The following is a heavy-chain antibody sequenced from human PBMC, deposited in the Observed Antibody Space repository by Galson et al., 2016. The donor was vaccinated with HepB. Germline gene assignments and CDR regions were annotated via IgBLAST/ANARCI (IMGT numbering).Heavy chain of an antibody. V-gene: IGHV3-23*01. D-gene: IGHD2-21*02. Sequence: SLRLSCAASGFTFSSNAMSWVRQAPGKGLEWVSGISGTGSATYYADAVTGRFTISRDNSKNTLYLQMNSLRAEDTGLYYCTKGGRVTATQEYYFDYWGQGTTVTVSS. J-gene: IGHJ4*03. CDR3: TKGGRVTATQEYYFDY. CDR1: GFTFSSNA. CDR2: ISGTGSAT.